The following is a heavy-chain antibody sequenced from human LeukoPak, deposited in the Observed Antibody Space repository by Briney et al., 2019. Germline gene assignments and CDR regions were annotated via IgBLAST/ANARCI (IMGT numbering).Heavy chain of an antibody. CDR3: VKGSLTGSWSRGFDY. V-gene: IGHV3-23*01. D-gene: IGHD6-13*01. CDR1: GFTFSSYA. Sequence: GGSLRLSCAASGFTFSSYAMSWVRQAPGRGLEWVSLIRGSGGSTYYADSVKGRFTISRDNSKSTLYLQMNSLRAEDTAVYYCVKGSLTGSWSRGFDYWGQGTLATVSS. J-gene: IGHJ4*02. CDR2: IRGSGGST.